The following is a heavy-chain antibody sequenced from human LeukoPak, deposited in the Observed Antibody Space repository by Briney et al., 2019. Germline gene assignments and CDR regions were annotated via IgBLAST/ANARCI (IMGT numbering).Heavy chain of an antibody. CDR3: ARIMGRGYCISTSCRGDWFDP. CDR2: IYHSGST. J-gene: IGHJ5*02. Sequence: PSGTLSLTCAVSGGSISSNTWWSWVRQPLGKGLEWIGEIYHSGSTNYNPSLKSRVTISVDKSKNQFSLKLSSVTAADTAVYHCARIMGRGYCISTSCRGDWFDPWGQGTLVTVSS. D-gene: IGHD2-2*01. V-gene: IGHV4-4*02. CDR1: GGSISSNTW.